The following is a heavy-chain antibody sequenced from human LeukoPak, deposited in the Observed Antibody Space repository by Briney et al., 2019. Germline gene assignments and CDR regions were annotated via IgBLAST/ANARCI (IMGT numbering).Heavy chain of an antibody. Sequence: SETLSLTCTVSGGSISSGDYYWSWIRPPPGKGLEWIGYIYYSGSTYYNPSLKSRVTISVDTSKNQFSLKLSSVTAADTAVYYCAREVAAAYCFDYWGQGTLVTVSS. V-gene: IGHV4-30-4*08. D-gene: IGHD6-13*01. J-gene: IGHJ4*02. CDR2: IYYSGST. CDR1: GGSISSGDYY. CDR3: AREVAAAYCFDY.